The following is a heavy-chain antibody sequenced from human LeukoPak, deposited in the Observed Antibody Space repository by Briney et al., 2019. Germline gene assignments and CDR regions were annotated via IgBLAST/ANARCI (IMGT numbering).Heavy chain of an antibody. Sequence: ASVKVSCKASGYTFTSYYMHWVRQAPGQGLEWMGIINPSGGSTSYAQKFQGRVTMTRDTSTSTVYMELSSLRSEDTAVYYCARADLVWGKPYGMDVWGQGTTDTVSS. CDR3: ARADLVWGKPYGMDV. CDR1: GYTFTSYY. V-gene: IGHV1-46*01. J-gene: IGHJ6*02. CDR2: INPSGGST. D-gene: IGHD3-16*01.